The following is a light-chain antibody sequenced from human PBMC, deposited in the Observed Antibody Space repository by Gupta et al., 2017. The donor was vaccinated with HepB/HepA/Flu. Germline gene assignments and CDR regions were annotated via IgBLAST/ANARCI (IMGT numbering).Light chain of an antibody. CDR3: QVWDSGPDHPDVV. CDR2: DDY. J-gene: IGLJ2*01. Sequence: SYVLTQPPSVSLAPGKTASITCVTNNIGRKSVHWYQQKPGQAPVLVVYDDYDRPSGISERFSGSNSGNTATLTISRVEAGDEADYYCQVWDSGPDHPDVVFGGGTKLTVL. V-gene: IGLV3-21*03. CDR1: NIGRKS.